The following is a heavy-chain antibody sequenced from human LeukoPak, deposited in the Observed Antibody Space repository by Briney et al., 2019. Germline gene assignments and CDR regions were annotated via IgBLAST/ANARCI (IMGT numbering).Heavy chain of an antibody. Sequence: PGGSLRLSCAASGFTVSSNYMSWVRQAPGKGLEWVSAISGSGGSTYYADSVKGRFTISRDNSKNTLYLQMNSLRAEDTAVYYCAKVLVDTAMAPMTYYYYYGMDVWGQGTTVTVSS. D-gene: IGHD5-18*01. CDR2: ISGSGGST. CDR3: AKVLVDTAMAPMTYYYYYGMDV. CDR1: GFTVSSNY. J-gene: IGHJ6*02. V-gene: IGHV3-23*01.